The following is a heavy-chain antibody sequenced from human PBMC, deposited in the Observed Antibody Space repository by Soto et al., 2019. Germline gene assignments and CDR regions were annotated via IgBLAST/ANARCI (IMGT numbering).Heavy chain of an antibody. V-gene: IGHV3-64*01. CDR2: ISSNGGST. Sequence: GSLRLSCAASGFTFSSYAMHWVRQAPGKGLEYVSAISSNGGSTYYANSVKGRFTISRDNSKNTLYLQMGSLRAEDMAVYYCARGPLMVVTYYFDYWGQGTLVTVSS. J-gene: IGHJ4*02. CDR1: GFTFSSYA. D-gene: IGHD2-15*01. CDR3: ARGPLMVVTYYFDY.